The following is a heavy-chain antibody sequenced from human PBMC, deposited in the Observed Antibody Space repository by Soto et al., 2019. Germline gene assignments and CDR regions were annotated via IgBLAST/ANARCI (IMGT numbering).Heavy chain of an antibody. CDR3: AKGGSWSRYYFDY. Sequence: GGSLRLSCAASGFTFSSYAMHWVRQAPGKGLEYVSAISSNGGSTYYADSVKGRFTISRDNSKNTLYLQMNSLRAEDTAVYYCAKGGSWSRYYFDYWGQGTLVTVSS. CDR1: GFTFSSYA. V-gene: IGHV3-64*04. D-gene: IGHD2-8*02. J-gene: IGHJ4*02. CDR2: ISSNGGST.